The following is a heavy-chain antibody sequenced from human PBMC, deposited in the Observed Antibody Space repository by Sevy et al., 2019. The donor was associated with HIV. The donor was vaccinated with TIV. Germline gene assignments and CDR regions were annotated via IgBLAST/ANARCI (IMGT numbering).Heavy chain of an antibody. V-gene: IGHV3-30*02. J-gene: IGHJ4*02. CDR3: AKDPAITMIQGVKR. Sequence: GGSLRLSCAASGFTFSSYGMHWVRQAPGKGLEWVAFIRYDGSNKYYADSVKGRFTISRDNSKNTLYLQMNSLRAEDTAVYYCAKDPAITMIQGVKRWGQGTLVTASS. D-gene: IGHD3-10*01. CDR1: GFTFSSYG. CDR2: IRYDGSNK.